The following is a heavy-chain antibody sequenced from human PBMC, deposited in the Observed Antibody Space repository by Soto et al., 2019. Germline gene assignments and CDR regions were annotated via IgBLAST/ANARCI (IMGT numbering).Heavy chain of an antibody. V-gene: IGHV1-18*01. CDR3: ARDVRDDYGDAKVTPDY. CDR2: ISAYNGNT. Sequence: GASVKVSCKASGYTFTSYGISWVRQAPGQGLEWMGWISAYNGNTNYAQKLQGRVTMTTDTSTSTAYMELRSLRSDDTAVYYCARDVRDDYGDAKVTPDYWGQGTLVTVSS. D-gene: IGHD4-17*01. J-gene: IGHJ4*02. CDR1: GYTFTSYG.